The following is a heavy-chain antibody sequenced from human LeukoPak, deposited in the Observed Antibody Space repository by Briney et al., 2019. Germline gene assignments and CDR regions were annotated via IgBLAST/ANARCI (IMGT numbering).Heavy chain of an antibody. CDR2: ISHDGRGK. V-gene: IGHV3-30*04. Sequence: GGSLRLSCAASGFTFDTYSFHWVRQAPGKGLEWVALISHDGRGKYYADTVKGRFTISRDDSKNTLSLQTSSLRVEDTSVYYCARDPSFSRGFNFVLSSWGPGTLVAVSS. CDR3: ARDPSFSRGFNFVLSS. CDR1: GFTFDTYS. D-gene: IGHD5-12*01. J-gene: IGHJ4*02.